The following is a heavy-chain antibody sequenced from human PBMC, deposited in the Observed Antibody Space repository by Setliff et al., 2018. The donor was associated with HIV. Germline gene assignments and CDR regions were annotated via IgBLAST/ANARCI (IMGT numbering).Heavy chain of an antibody. CDR2: ISGSGGSK. CDR3: VRDDSNGPNSLDP. Sequence: GGSLRLSCAASGFTSRTYVMSWVRQAPGKGLEWVSGISGSGGSKYYGDSVKGRFTISRDNSKDTLYLDLNSLRSEDTAVYYCVRDDSNGPNSLDPWGQGTLVTVSS. D-gene: IGHD2-8*01. CDR1: GFTSRTYV. J-gene: IGHJ5*02. V-gene: IGHV3-23*01.